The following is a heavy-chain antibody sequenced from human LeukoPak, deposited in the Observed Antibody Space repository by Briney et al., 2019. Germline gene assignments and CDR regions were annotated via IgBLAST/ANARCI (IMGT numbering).Heavy chain of an antibody. D-gene: IGHD6-19*01. Sequence: ASVKVSCKASGYTFTSYGISWVRQAPGQGLEWMGWIGAYNGNTNYAQKLQGRVTMTTDTSTSTAYMELRSLRSDDTAVYYRARIAVAGSFDYWGQGTLVTVSS. V-gene: IGHV1-18*01. CDR2: IGAYNGNT. CDR3: ARIAVAGSFDY. CDR1: GYTFTSYG. J-gene: IGHJ4*02.